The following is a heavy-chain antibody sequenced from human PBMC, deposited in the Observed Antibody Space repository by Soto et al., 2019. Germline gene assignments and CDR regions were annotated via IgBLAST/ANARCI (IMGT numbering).Heavy chain of an antibody. J-gene: IGHJ4*02. CDR3: AKLIGRYCGSGSYVDY. CDR1: GGSFSGYY. CDR2: INHSGST. D-gene: IGHD3-10*01. Sequence: QVQLQQWGAGLLKPSETLSLTCAVYGGSFSGYYWSWIRQPPGKGLEWIGEINHSGSTNYNPSLKSRFTMSVDTPKKLGARKLGSVTAADTARYDCAKLIGRYCGSGSYVDYWGQGTLVTVSS. V-gene: IGHV4-34*01.